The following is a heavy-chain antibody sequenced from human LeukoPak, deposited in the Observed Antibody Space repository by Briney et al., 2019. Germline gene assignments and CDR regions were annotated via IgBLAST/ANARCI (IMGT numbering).Heavy chain of an antibody. CDR2: INPNSGGT. D-gene: IGHD5-12*01. CDR3: ARRLAPYSGFDF. J-gene: IGHJ4*02. CDR1: GYTFTGYY. V-gene: IGHV1-2*02. Sequence: GASVKVSCKASGYTFTGYYMHWVRQAPGQXLEWMGWINPNSGGTKYAQKFQGRVTMTRDTSITTVYMELSSLRSDDTAVYYCARRLAPYSGFDFWGQGALVTVSS.